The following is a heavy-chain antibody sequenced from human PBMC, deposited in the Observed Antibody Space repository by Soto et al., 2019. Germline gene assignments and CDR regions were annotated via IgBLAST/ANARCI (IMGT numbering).Heavy chain of an antibody. D-gene: IGHD4-17*01. CDR1: GYSFTSYW. CDR2: IYPGDSDT. V-gene: IGHV5-51*01. Sequence: PGVPLRVSWKGSGYSFTSYWIRRVSQMPGKGLEWMGIIYPGDSDTRYSPSFQGQVTISADKSISTAYLQWSSLKASDTAMYYCASSYDYGDTTSFQHWGQGTLVTVSS. J-gene: IGHJ1*01. CDR3: ASSYDYGDTTSFQH.